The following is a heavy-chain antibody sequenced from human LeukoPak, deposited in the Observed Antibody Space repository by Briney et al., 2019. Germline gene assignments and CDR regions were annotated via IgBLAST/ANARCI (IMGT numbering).Heavy chain of an antibody. CDR1: GFTFSRNG. V-gene: IGHV3-30*18. CDR3: AKDSDYGPDGGFHFYFYGMDV. J-gene: IGHJ6*02. Sequence: GGSLRLSCAASGFTFSRNGMHWVRQAPGKGLEWVAVISNDGSNKYYADSVKGRFTISRDNSKNTLYLQMNSLRVEDTAVYYRAKDSDYGPDGGFHFYFYGMDVWGQGTTVTVSS. D-gene: IGHD4-17*01. CDR2: ISNDGSNK.